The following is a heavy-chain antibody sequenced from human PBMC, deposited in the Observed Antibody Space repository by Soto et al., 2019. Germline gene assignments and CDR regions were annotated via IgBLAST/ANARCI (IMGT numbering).Heavy chain of an antibody. CDR1: GGSISSYY. CDR3: ARLHSGYDSGGQRFDY. J-gene: IGHJ4*02. CDR2: IYYSGST. Sequence: PSETLSLTCTVSGGSISSYYWSWIRQPPGKGLEWIGYIYYSGSTNYNPSLKSRVTISVDTSKNQFSLKLSSVTAADTAVYYCARLHSGYDSGGQRFDYWGQGTLVTVSS. V-gene: IGHV4-59*01. D-gene: IGHD5-12*01.